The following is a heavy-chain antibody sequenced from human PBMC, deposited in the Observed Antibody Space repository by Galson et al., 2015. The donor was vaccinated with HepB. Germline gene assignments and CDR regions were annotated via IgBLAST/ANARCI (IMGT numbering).Heavy chain of an antibody. J-gene: IGHJ4*02. CDR2: ISSSTRII. CDR1: GFTFSSYS. Sequence: SLRLSCAASGFTFSSYSMNWVRQAPGKGLEWVSYISSSTRIIYYADSVKGRFTISRDNAKNSLYLQVNSLRAEDTAVYYCAKSGNGLYIDYWGQGTLVTVSS. CDR3: AKSGNGLYIDY. V-gene: IGHV3-48*01. D-gene: IGHD4-23*01.